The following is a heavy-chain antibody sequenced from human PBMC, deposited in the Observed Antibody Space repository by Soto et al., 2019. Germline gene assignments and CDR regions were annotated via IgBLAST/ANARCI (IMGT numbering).Heavy chain of an antibody. Sequence: QVQLQESGPGLVKPSQTLSLTCTVSGGSISDGYYWSWIRQHPGKGLEWIGSISYSGSTSSNPSLKRLLTITVDRSNSQFSLNLSSVTDADTAVYYCARRDRSGYSYWLDTWGQGTLVTVSS. CDR2: ISYSGST. CDR1: GGSISDGYY. J-gene: IGHJ5*02. V-gene: IGHV4-31*01. CDR3: ARRDRSGYSYWLDT. D-gene: IGHD3-22*01.